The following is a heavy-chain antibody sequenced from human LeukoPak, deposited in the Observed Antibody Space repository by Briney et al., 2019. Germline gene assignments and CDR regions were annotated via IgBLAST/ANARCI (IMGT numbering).Heavy chain of an antibody. J-gene: IGHJ4*02. Sequence: GGSLRLSCAASGFIFSSDTMSWVRQAPGKALDWVSGISGSGGSTDYADSVKGRFTISRDNSKNTLYLQMNNLRADDTAVYYCAKGVTYDFWSDYYAYWGPGTLVIVSS. D-gene: IGHD3-3*01. CDR2: ISGSGGST. CDR1: GFIFSSDT. V-gene: IGHV3-23*01. CDR3: AKGVTYDFWSDYYAY.